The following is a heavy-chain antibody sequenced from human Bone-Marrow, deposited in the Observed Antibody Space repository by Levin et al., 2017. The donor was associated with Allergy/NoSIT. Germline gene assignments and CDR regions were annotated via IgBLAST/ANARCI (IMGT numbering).Heavy chain of an antibody. CDR2: FDPQYGEA. D-gene: IGHD4-11*01. CDR3: ATDSAFSRMNSNNLFDP. Sequence: PGGSLRLSCKVSGYTLTELSIHWVRQAPGKGLEWMGGFDPQYGEAIYAQKFQGRVTMTEDTSSDTAYMELSSLRSEDTAVYYCATDSAFSRMNSNNLFDPWGQGTLVTVSA. V-gene: IGHV1-24*01. J-gene: IGHJ5*02. CDR1: GYTLTELS.